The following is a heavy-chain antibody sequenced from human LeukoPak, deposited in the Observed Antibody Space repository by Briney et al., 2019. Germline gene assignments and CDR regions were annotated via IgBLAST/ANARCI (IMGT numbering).Heavy chain of an antibody. CDR3: AKDHVVVAAGFDP. D-gene: IGHD2-15*01. CDR1: GFTFSSSD. Sequence: QPGGSLRLSCAASGFTFSSSDIHWVRQAPGKGLDWVSFIRSDGNNKYYADSVKGRFTISRDNIKNTLYLQMNSLRAEDTAVYYCAKDHVVVAAGFDPWGQGTLVTVSS. J-gene: IGHJ5*02. V-gene: IGHV3-30*02. CDR2: IRSDGNNK.